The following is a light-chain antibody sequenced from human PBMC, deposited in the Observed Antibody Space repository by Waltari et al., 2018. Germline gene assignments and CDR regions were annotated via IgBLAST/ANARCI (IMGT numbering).Light chain of an antibody. J-gene: IGKJ4*01. Sequence: EIVLTQSPSILSFSPGESTTIPCRASQSVGTYLTWYQQRPGQSPRLLIHDASYRATGIPARFSGSGSETDFTLTISSLQPEDFAVYYCQQRRNWPLTFGGGTRVQI. CDR3: QQRRNWPLT. CDR2: DAS. CDR1: QSVGTY. V-gene: IGKV3-11*01.